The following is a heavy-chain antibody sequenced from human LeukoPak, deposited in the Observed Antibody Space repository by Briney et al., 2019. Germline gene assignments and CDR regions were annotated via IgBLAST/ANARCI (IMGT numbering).Heavy chain of an antibody. CDR3: AREGALVGATGAFDY. J-gene: IGHJ4*02. CDR1: GFTFSSYS. V-gene: IGHV3-20*04. D-gene: IGHD1-26*01. CDR2: INWNGGST. Sequence: GGSLRLSCAASGFTFSSYSMSWVRQAPGKGLEWVSGINWNGGSTGYADSVKGRFTISRDNAKNSLYLQMNSLRAEDTALYYCAREGALVGATGAFDYWGQGTLVTVSS.